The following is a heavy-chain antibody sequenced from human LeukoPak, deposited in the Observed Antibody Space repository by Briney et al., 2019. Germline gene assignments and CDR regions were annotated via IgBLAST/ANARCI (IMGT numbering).Heavy chain of an antibody. D-gene: IGHD3-9*01. CDR2: IYYIGNT. Sequence: SETLSLTCNVSGDSISRRNYYWGWLRQPPGTGLEWIGSIYYIGNTYYTPSLKGRITVSVDTSKNQFSLKLKSVTAADTAVYYCARSLLRYSDWYHRGDAYDIWGQGTMVTVSS. CDR1: GDSISRRNYY. CDR3: ARSLLRYSDWYHRGDAYDI. V-gene: IGHV4-39*01. J-gene: IGHJ3*02.